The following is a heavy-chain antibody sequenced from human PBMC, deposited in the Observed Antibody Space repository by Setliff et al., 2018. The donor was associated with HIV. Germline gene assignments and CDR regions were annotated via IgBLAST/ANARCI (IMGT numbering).Heavy chain of an antibody. CDR3: ARGISNYVLSRFDP. J-gene: IGHJ5*02. V-gene: IGHV4-31*03. D-gene: IGHD4-4*01. CDR1: GGSISSGGYY. CDR2: IYYSGST. Sequence: ASETLSLTCTVSGGSISSGGYYWSWIRQHPGKGLEWIGYIYYSGSTYYNPSLKSRVTISVDTSKNQFSLNLSSVTAADTAVYYCARGISNYVLSRFDPWGQGTLVTAPQ.